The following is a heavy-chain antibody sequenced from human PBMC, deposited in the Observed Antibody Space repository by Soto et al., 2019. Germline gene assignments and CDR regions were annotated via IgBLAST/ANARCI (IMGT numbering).Heavy chain of an antibody. CDR1: YW. CDR2: IYPGDSET. CDR3: ARPPLPGIVVPGGYNYHDGLDV. J-gene: IGHJ6*02. Sequence: YWSWIRQHPGKGLEWMGIIYPGDSETKYSPSFEGQVTISADKSTNTAYLQWSSLKASDTAMYYCARPPLPGIVVPGGYNYHDGLDVWGQGTPVTVSS. D-gene: IGHD6-19*01. V-gene: IGHV5-51*01.